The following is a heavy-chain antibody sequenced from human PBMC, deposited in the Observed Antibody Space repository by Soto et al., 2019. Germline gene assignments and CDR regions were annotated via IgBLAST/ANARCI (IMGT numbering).Heavy chain of an antibody. D-gene: IGHD6-19*01. CDR1: GFTFSGYA. CDR3: AKGTVAGTLSRLGLFDY. J-gene: IGHJ4*02. CDR2: ISGSGGST. Sequence: PGGSLRLSCAASGFTFSGYAMSWVRQAPGKGLEWVSAISGSGGSTYYADSVKGRFTISRDNSKNTLYLQMNSLRAEDTAVYYCAKGTVAGTLSRLGLFDYWGQGTLVTVSS. V-gene: IGHV3-23*01.